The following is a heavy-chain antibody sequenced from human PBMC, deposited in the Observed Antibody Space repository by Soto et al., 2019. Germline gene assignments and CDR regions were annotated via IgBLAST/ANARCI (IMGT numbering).Heavy chain of an antibody. CDR3: GRSTSGESPDY. D-gene: IGHD2-2*01. CDR2: VSGSGGST. J-gene: IGHJ4*02. CDR1: GFTFSSYA. Sequence: PGGSLRLSCAASGFTFSSYAMSWVRQAPGKGLEWVSTVSGSGGSTYYADSVRGRFTISRDNAKSSLYLQMNSLRAEDTAVYYCGRSTSGESPDYWGQGTLVTVSS. V-gene: IGHV3-23*01.